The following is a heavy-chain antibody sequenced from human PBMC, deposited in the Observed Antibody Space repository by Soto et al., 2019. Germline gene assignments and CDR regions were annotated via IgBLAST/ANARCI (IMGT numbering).Heavy chain of an antibody. V-gene: IGHV3-66*01. D-gene: IGHD6-19*01. CDR3: ARDAIAVTGRYYYYGIDF. CDR1: GFTVSNNY. J-gene: IGHJ6*02. CDR2: ISSGGST. Sequence: PGGSLRLSCAASGFTVSNNYMNWVRQAPGKGLEWVSFISSGGSTSHADSVKGRFTISRDNSKNTLFLQMNSLRAEDTAVYYCARDAIAVTGRYYYYGIDFWGQGTTVTVSS.